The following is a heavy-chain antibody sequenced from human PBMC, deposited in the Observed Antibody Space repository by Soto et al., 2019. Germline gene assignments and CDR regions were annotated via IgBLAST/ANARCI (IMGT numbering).Heavy chain of an antibody. CDR1: GGPLNAYY. D-gene: IGHD6-25*01. CDR2: ISYNGIT. V-gene: IGHV4-59*12. J-gene: IGHJ4*02. CDR3: ASDRSGSPETFDY. Sequence: SETLSLTCSVSGGPLNAYYWTWIRQPPGKRLEWLGHISYNGITNYNPSLKSRVTMSVDTSKNQISLKLSSVTVADTAIYYCASDRSGSPETFDYWGPRTLVT.